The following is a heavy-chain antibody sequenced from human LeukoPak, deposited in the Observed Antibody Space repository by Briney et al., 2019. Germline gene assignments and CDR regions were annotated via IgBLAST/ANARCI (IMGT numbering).Heavy chain of an antibody. CDR1: GFTVSSNY. J-gene: IGHJ2*01. Sequence: GGSLRLSCAASGFTVSSNYMSWVRQAPGKGLEWVSVIYSGGSTYYADSVKGRFTISSDNSKNTLYLQMNSLRAEDTAVYYCAREWSGSYFRWYFDLWGRGTLVTVSS. D-gene: IGHD1-26*01. V-gene: IGHV3-66*01. CDR3: AREWSGSYFRWYFDL. CDR2: IYSGGST.